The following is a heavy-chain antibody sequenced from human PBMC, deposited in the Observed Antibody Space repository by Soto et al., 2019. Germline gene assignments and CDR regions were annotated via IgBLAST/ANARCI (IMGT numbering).Heavy chain of an antibody. CDR1: GYTFTGYY. J-gene: IGHJ6*02. Sequence: ASVKVSCKASGYTFTGYYMHWVRQAPGQGLEWMGWINPNSGGTNYAQKFQGWVTMTRDTSISTAYMELSRLRSDDTAVYYCARTATTGYGMDVWGQGTTLTVSS. CDR2: INPNSGGT. CDR3: ARTATTGYGMDV. D-gene: IGHD4-17*01. V-gene: IGHV1-2*04.